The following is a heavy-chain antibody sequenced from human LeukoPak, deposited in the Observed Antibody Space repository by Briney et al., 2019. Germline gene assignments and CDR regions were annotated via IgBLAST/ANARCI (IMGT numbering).Heavy chain of an antibody. V-gene: IGHV4-4*02. CDR1: GGSISSSYW. J-gene: IGHJ3*02. CDR2: IHYSGST. D-gene: IGHD1-26*01. CDR3: VRGATVPPRVFDI. Sequence: SGTLSLTCAVSGGSISSSYWWSCVRQPPGKGLEWIGYIHYSGSTNYNPSLKGRVTISVDTSKNQFSLKLSSVTAADTAVYYCVRGATVPPRVFDIWGKGTMVTVSS.